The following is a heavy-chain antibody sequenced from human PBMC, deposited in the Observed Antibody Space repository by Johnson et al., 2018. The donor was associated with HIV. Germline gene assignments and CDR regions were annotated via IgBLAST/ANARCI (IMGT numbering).Heavy chain of an antibody. J-gene: IGHJ3*02. CDR2: ISSNGGRT. D-gene: IGHD3-22*01. Sequence: VQLVESGGGLVQPGGSLRLSCAASGFTFSTYSMHWVRQAPGKGLEYVSTISSNGGRTYYTEAVKGRFTISRDNSKKTLYLQMGSLRAEDTALYYCATSSYYYFDSSAYYSHAFDIWGQGTMVTVSS. CDR1: GFTFSTYS. CDR3: ATSSYYYFDSSAYYSHAFDI. V-gene: IGHV3-64*07.